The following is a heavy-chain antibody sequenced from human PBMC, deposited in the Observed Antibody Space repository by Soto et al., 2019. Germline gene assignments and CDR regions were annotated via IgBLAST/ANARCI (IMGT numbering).Heavy chain of an antibody. CDR1: GYAFSSYA. Sequence: QVQLVQSGAEEKQPGASVRVSCKASGYAFSSYAMHWVRQAPGQRLEWMGWINIGSGNTEDSQNFQDRITITRDTSASTVYMELSSLRSEDTAVYYCARDGGDCGYRLTYYYYIGMDVWGQGTTVTVSS. D-gene: IGHD2-21*02. CDR3: ARDGGDCGYRLTYYYYIGMDV. J-gene: IGHJ6*02. CDR2: INIGSGNT. V-gene: IGHV1-3*05.